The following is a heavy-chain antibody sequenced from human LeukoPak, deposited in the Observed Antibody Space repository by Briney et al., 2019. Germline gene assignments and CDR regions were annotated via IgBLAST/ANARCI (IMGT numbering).Heavy chain of an antibody. D-gene: IGHD6-13*01. CDR2: ISSSSTTI. V-gene: IGHV3-48*01. J-gene: IGHJ6*03. Sequence: GGSLRLSCAASGFTFSDYRMNWVRQAPGKGLEWISYISSSSTTIYYADSVKGRFTISRDNAKNSLYLQVNSLRAEDTAMYYCAKEGYSRGYYSYYYMDVWGKGTTVTVSS. CDR1: GFTFSDYR. CDR3: AKEGYSRGYYSYYYMDV.